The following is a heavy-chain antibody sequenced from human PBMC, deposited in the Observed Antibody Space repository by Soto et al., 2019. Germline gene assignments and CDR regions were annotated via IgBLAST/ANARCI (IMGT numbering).Heavy chain of an antibody. V-gene: IGHV3-49*04. CDR1: GFTFDDYA. Sequence: GGSLRLSCTASGFTFDDYAMSWVRQAPAKGLEWVGFIRGKAYGGTTEYAASVKGRFTISRDDSKSIAYLQMNSLKTEDTAVYYCTRDRPYYYETSGYSYYWGQGTLVTVSS. J-gene: IGHJ4*02. CDR2: IRGKAYGGTT. CDR3: TRDRPYYYETSGYSYY. D-gene: IGHD3-22*01.